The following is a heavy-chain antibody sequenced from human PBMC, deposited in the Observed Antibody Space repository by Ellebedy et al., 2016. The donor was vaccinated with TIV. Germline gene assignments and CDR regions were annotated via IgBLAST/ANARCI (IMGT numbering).Heavy chain of an antibody. CDR3: ARGGDYYSVRGSHYGMDV. CDR2: IIPIFGTA. J-gene: IGHJ6*02. CDR1: GGTFSSYA. V-gene: IGHV1-69*13. Sequence: SVKVSXXASGGTFSSYAISWVRQAPGQGLEWMGGIIPIFGTANYAQKFQGRVTITADESTSTAYMELSSLRSEDTAVYYCARGGDYYSVRGSHYGMDVWGQGTTVTVSS. D-gene: IGHD2-21*02.